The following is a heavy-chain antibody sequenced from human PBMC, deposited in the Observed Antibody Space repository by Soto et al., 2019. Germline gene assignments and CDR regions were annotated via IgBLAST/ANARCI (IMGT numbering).Heavy chain of an antibody. CDR1: GYTFTSYY. CDR3: ARGSVAGRRFDY. J-gene: IGHJ4*02. D-gene: IGHD6-19*01. Sequence: GASVKVSCKASGYTFTSYYIHWARQAPGQGLEWMGIINPSGGSTSYAQKFQGRVTMTRDTSTSTVYMELSSLRSEDTAVYYCARGSVAGRRFDYWGQGTLVTVSS. CDR2: INPSGGST. V-gene: IGHV1-46*01.